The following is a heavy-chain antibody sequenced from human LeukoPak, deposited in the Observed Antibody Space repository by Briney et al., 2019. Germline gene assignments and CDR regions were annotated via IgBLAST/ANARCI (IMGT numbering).Heavy chain of an antibody. CDR3: ARADYSSGHDY. D-gene: IGHD6-19*01. CDR2: INPSGGST. Sequence: ASVKVSFKASGYTFTHYYMHWVRQAPGQGLEWMGIINPSGGSTSYAQKFQGRVTITRDTSTSTVYMELSSLRSEDTAVYYCARADYSSGHDYWGQGTLVTVSS. J-gene: IGHJ4*02. CDR1: GYTFTHYY. V-gene: IGHV1-46*01.